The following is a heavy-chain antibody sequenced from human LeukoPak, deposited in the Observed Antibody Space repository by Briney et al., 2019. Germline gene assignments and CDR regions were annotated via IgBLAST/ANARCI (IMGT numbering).Heavy chain of an antibody. V-gene: IGHV4-39*07. J-gene: IGHJ4*02. Sequence: SETLSLTCTVSGGSISSSSYYWGWIRQPPGKGLEWIGYIYYSGSTYYNPSLKSRVTMSVDTSKNQFSLKLSSVTAADTAVYYCARGLGVVTDYYFDYWGQGTLVTVSS. CDR3: ARGLGVVTDYYFDY. CDR2: IYYSGST. D-gene: IGHD2-21*02. CDR1: GGSISSSSYY.